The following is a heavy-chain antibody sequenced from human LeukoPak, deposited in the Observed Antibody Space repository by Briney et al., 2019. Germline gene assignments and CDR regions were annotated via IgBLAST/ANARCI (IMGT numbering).Heavy chain of an antibody. Sequence: GGSLTLSCAASGFTFSRFWMHWVPQGPGTGLVWVSRINSDGSSTTYADSVKGRFTITRDNAKNSLYLQMNSLRAEATAVYYCARAADSSSSEDYWGQGALVTVSS. CDR3: ARAADSSSSEDY. CDR2: INSDGSST. V-gene: IGHV3-74*01. D-gene: IGHD6-6*01. J-gene: IGHJ4*02. CDR1: GFTFSRFW.